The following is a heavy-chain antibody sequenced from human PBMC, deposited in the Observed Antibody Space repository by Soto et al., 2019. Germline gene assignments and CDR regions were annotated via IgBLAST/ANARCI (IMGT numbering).Heavy chain of an antibody. D-gene: IGHD6-13*01. CDR3: ARGVRRPSSWYSDS. V-gene: IGHV4-34*01. CDR1: GESFSGYY. Sequence: PSETLSLTCAVYGESFSGYYWSWIRQPPGKGLEWIGEIHDSASTNYNPSLKSRLIISVDTSRNQFSLKLSSVTAADTAVYYCARGVRRPSSWYSDSWRQGTLVTVSS. J-gene: IGHJ5*01. CDR2: IHDSAST.